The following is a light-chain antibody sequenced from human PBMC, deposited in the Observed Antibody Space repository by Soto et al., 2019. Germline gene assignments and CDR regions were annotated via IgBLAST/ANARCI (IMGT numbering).Light chain of an antibody. Sequence: QSVLTQPPSASGTPGQRVTISCSGSSSNIGSNYIYWYQRVPGTAPTLLIYRNDQRPSGVPDRFSGSKSGTSASLAISGLRSEDEADYFCSAWDDSLDGPVFGGGTKLTVL. J-gene: IGLJ2*01. V-gene: IGLV1-47*01. CDR3: SAWDDSLDGPV. CDR2: RND. CDR1: SSNIGSNY.